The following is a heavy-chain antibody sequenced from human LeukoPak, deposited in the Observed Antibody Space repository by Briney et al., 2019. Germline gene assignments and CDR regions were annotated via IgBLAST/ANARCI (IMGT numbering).Heavy chain of an antibody. CDR3: ATSFRAVNWFDP. V-gene: IGHV1-46*01. CDR1: GYTFTRYY. D-gene: IGHD3-10*01. Sequence: ASVRVSCKASGYTFTRYYMNWVRQAPGQGLEWMGIINPSGGSTNYAQKFQGRVTMTRDTSTSTIYMEVSSLRSEDTAVYYCATSFRAVNWFDPWGQGTLVTVSS. CDR2: INPSGGST. J-gene: IGHJ5*02.